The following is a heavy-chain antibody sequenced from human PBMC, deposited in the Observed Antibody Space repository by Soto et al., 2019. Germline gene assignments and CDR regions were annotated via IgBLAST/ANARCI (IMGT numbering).Heavy chain of an antibody. D-gene: IGHD3-10*01. Sequence: GGSLRLSCAASGFTFDDYGMSWVRQAPGKGLEWVSGINWNGGSTGYADSVKGRFTISRDNAKNSLYLQMNSLRAEETALYYCARERYYGSGDYYYYYGMDVWGQGTTVTVSS. CDR1: GFTFDDYG. CDR2: INWNGGST. CDR3: ARERYYGSGDYYYYYGMDV. V-gene: IGHV3-20*04. J-gene: IGHJ6*02.